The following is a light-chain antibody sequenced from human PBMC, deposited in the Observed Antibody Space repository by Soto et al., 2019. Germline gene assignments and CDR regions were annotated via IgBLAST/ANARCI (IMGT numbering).Light chain of an antibody. V-gene: IGKV1-39*01. CDR2: AAS. CDR1: QNISSY. CDR3: QQSYSTPRT. J-gene: IGKJ1*01. Sequence: DIQMTQSPSSLSASVGDRVTITCRASQNISSYLNWYQQKPGKAPNLLIYAASSLQRGVPSRFSGRGSGTDFTLTISSLQPEDFATYYCQQSYSTPRTFGQGTKVEIK.